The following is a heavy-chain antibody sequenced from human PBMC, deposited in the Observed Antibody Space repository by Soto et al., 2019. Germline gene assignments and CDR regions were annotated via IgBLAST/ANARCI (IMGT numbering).Heavy chain of an antibody. CDR3: AKDLQFSGWLSAQTFDY. D-gene: IGHD6-19*01. V-gene: IGHV3-23*01. CDR1: GLTFSSHA. Sequence: EVQLLESGGGLVQPGESLRLSCAVSGLTFSSHAMSWVRQAPGKGLECVSSITGSGDSTYYADSVKGRFTISRDKSKSTLYLQMNSLRAEDTAVYYFAKDLQFSGWLSAQTFDYWGQGTQVTVSS. J-gene: IGHJ4*02. CDR2: ITGSGDST.